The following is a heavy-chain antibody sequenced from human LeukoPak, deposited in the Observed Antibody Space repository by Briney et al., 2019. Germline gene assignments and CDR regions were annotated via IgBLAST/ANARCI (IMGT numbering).Heavy chain of an antibody. CDR3: VNDRGMGRGYSYGYGDYYYYGMDV. V-gene: IGHV3-30*18. Sequence: GGSLRLSCAASGFTFSSFGMHWVRPAPGKVLEWVAVISYDVSKKYYADSVKGRFTISRDNSKKTLYLQMNSLRAEDTAVYYCVNDRGMGRGYSYGYGDYYYYGMDVWGQGTTVTVSS. CDR2: ISYDVSKK. D-gene: IGHD5-18*01. J-gene: IGHJ6*02. CDR1: GFTFSSFG.